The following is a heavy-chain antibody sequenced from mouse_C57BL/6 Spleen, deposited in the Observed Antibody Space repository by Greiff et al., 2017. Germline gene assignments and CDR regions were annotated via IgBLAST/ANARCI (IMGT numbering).Heavy chain of an antibody. Sequence: VQLQQSGPELVKPGASVKISCKASGYAFSSSWMNWVKQRPGQGLEWIGRIYPGDGDTNYNGKFKGKATLTADKSSSTAYMQLSSLTSEDSAVYFCARMEGNYPWYFDVWGTGTTVTVSS. CDR3: ARMEGNYPWYFDV. CDR1: GYAFSSSW. J-gene: IGHJ1*03. D-gene: IGHD2-1*01. CDR2: IYPGDGDT. V-gene: IGHV1-82*01.